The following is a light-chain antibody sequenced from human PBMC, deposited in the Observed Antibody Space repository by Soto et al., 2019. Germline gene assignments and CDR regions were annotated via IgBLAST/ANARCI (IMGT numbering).Light chain of an antibody. J-gene: IGKJ4*01. CDR1: QSVSSY. V-gene: IGKV3-11*01. CDR3: QQYGTPPT. Sequence: EIVWTQSPATLSLSPGERATLPCRASQSVSSYLAWYQQKPGQAPSLLIYDASNRATGIPARFSGSGSGTDYTLTIRSLEPEDFAVYYCQQYGTPPTFGGGTKVDIK. CDR2: DAS.